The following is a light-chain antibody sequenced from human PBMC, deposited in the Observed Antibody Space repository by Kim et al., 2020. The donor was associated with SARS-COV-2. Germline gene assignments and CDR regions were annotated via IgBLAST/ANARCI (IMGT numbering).Light chain of an antibody. CDR2: KVS. V-gene: IGKV2-30*02. J-gene: IGKJ2*01. CDR1: QSLVHSDGNTH. CDR3: LQGAHWPYT. Sequence: DVVMTQSPLSLPVTLGQPASISCRSSQSLVHSDGNTHLNWFHQRPGQSPRRLIYKVSTRDSGVPDRFSGSGAGTDFTLKISRVEADDVGVFYCLQGAHWPYTFGQGTNLEI.